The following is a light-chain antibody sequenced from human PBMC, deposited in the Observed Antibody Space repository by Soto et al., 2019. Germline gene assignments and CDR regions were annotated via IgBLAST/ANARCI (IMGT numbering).Light chain of an antibody. CDR2: DVS. J-gene: IGLJ2*01. CDR1: SSDVGGSNY. Sequence: QSALTQPASVSGSPGQSITISCTGTSSDVGGSNYVSWYQQYPGKAPELMIYDVSNRPSGVSNRFSGSKSGNTASLTISGLQAEDEADYYCSSYTSSSTLVFGVGTKLTVL. V-gene: IGLV2-14*01. CDR3: SSYTSSSTLV.